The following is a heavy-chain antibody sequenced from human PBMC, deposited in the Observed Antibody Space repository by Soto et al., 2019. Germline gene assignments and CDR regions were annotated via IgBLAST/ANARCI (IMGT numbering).Heavy chain of an antibody. CDR2: IYYSGST. V-gene: IGHV4-31*03. Sequence: QVQLQESGPGLVKPSQTLSLTCTVSGGSISSGGYYWSWIRQHPGKGLEWIGYIYYSGSTYYNPSLKSRVTISVDTSKNQFSLKLSSVTAADTAVYYCARDQAASVRGVIIRGYFDYCGQGTLVTVSS. CDR1: GGSISSGGYY. D-gene: IGHD3-10*01. CDR3: ARDQAASVRGVIIRGYFDY. J-gene: IGHJ4*02.